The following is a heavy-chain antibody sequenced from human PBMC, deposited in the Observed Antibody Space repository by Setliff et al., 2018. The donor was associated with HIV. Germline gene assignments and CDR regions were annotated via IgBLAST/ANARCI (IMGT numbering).Heavy chain of an antibody. Sequence: GESLKISCKGSGYYFTSYWIGWVRQMPGKGLEWMGIIYPRDSKAQYSPSFEGQVTFSVDTSTSTAYLQWSSLKASDTAMYYCARAGSGSYYNAPHYWGQGTLVTVS. D-gene: IGHD3-10*01. V-gene: IGHV5-51*01. J-gene: IGHJ4*02. CDR2: IYPRDSKA. CDR3: ARAGSGSYYNAPHY. CDR1: GYYFTSYW.